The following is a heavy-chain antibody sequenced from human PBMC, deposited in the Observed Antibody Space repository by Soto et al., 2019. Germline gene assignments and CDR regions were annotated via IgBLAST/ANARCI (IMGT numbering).Heavy chain of an antibody. D-gene: IGHD3-10*01. J-gene: IGHJ4*02. CDR1: GFTFSNYW. CDR3: ATAGSYRFDH. CDR2: INPDATTI. Sequence: GGSLRLSCTTSGFTFSNYWIHWVRQAPGEGLVCVSRINPDATTINYADSVKGRFTVSRDNAKNTLYLQMNSLRAEDTAVYYCATAGSYRFDHWGQGTLVTVSS. V-gene: IGHV3-74*01.